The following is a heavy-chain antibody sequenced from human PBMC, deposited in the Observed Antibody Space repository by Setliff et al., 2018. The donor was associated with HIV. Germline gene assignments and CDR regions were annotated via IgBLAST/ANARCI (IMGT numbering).Heavy chain of an antibody. CDR1: YGSISGHY. CDR3: VRGPTRFYFDY. D-gene: IGHD1-1*01. V-gene: IGHV4-59*11. J-gene: IGHJ4*02. Sequence: PSETLSLTCTVSYGSISGHYWTWIRQPPGKGLEWIGYISYSGSTNYNPSLKSRVTILVDTSKNHFSLKLTSVTAADTAVYYCVRGPTRFYFDYWGQGTLVTISS. CDR2: ISYSGST.